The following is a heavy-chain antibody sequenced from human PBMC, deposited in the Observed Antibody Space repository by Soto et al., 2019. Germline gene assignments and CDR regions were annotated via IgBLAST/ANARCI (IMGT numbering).Heavy chain of an antibody. CDR3: AHSYGLGLLWFGESNHNWFDP. V-gene: IGHV2-5*02. CDR1: GFSLSTSGVG. D-gene: IGHD3-10*01. Sequence: QITLKESGPTLVKPTQTLTLTCTFSGFSLSTSGVGVGWIRQPPGKALEWLALIYWDDDKRYSPSLKSRLIITKDTSKNQVVLTMTNMDPVDTATYYCAHSYGLGLLWFGESNHNWFDPWGQGTLVTVSS. J-gene: IGHJ5*02. CDR2: IYWDDDK.